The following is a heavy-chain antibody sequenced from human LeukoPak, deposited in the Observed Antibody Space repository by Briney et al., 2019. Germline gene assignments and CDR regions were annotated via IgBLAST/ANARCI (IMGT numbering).Heavy chain of an antibody. CDR1: GFTFSSYW. D-gene: IGHD2-2*03. CDR3: AKASGYCSSTSCYCLFDY. CDR2: IKSDGSVT. J-gene: IGHJ4*02. Sequence: GGSLRLSCAASGFTFSSYWMHWVRQAPGEGLVWVSRIKSDGSVTWYADSVKGRFTISRDNAKNMLYLQMNSLRDEDTAVYYCAKASGYCSSTSCYCLFDYWGQGTLVTVSS. V-gene: IGHV3-74*01.